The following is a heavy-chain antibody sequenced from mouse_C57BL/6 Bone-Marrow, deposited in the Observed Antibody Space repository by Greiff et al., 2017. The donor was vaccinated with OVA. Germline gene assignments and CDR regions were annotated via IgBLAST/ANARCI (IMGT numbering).Heavy chain of an antibody. CDR1: GFTFSDYG. V-gene: IGHV5-17*01. CDR3: GREGYCDD. J-gene: IGHJ2*01. CDR2: ICSGSSSI. Sequence: VQLKESGGGLVKPGGSLKLSCAASGFTFSDYGIHWVRQAPEKGLEWVAYICSGSSSIYYPDTLKGRFTISRANAKNTRFLQMTSQRARDTAMYYCGREGYCDDWGQGTTRTVSS.